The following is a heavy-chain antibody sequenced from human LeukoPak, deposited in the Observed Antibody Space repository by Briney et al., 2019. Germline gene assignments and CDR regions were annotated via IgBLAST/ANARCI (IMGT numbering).Heavy chain of an antibody. CDR1: GFSFRSYW. V-gene: IGHV3-74*01. Sequence: GGSLRLSCAASGFSFRSYWMHWVRLPPGKGLVWVSRIDTDGSSTAYADSVKGRFTISRDNAKNTLYLQMYSLRVEDTAVYYCARGTAGDPFDHWGQGTLVTVSS. J-gene: IGHJ4*02. CDR3: ARGTAGDPFDH. D-gene: IGHD3-16*01. CDR2: IDTDGSST.